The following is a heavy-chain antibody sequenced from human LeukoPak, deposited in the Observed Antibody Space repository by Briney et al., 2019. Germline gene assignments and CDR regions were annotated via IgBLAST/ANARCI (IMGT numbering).Heavy chain of an antibody. CDR1: GSTFSSYS. CDR2: IDTSSSTI. J-gene: IGHJ4*02. V-gene: IGHV3-48*04. CDR3: ARDMGYSGSWPGYFDY. Sequence: PGGSLRLSCVASGSTFSSYSMSWVRQAPGKGLEWVSYIDTSSSTIYYADSVKGRFTVSRDNAKNSLYLQMKSLRAEDTTVYYCARDMGYSGSWPGYFDYWGQGVLVTVSS. D-gene: IGHD1-26*01.